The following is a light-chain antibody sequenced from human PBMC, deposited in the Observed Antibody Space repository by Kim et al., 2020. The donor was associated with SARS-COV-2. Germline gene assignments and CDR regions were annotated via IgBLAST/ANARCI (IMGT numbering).Light chain of an antibody. CDR1: QSVSSN. J-gene: IGKJ1*01. CDR2: ADS. CDR3: HQYNTWPQT. Sequence: EIVMTQSPATLSVSPGERATLSCRASQSVSSNLAWYQQKPGQAPRLLIYADSTRATGIPARFSGSGSGTEFSLTISSLQSEDFAVYYCHQYNTWPQTFGQGTKVDIK. V-gene: IGKV3-15*01.